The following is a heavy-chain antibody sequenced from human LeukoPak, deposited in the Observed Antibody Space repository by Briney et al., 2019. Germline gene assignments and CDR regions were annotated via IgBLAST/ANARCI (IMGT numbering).Heavy chain of an antibody. J-gene: IGHJ4*02. CDR1: GFSFSDHW. CDR2: IKMDGSQY. V-gene: IGHV3-7*01. Sequence: PGGSLRLSCAASGFSFSDHWMNWLRQAPGRGLEWVAIIKMDGSQYSYVDSVKGRFTISRDNAKNSLYLQMNSLRDEDTAVHYCARDIGWYALDYWGQGTLVTVSS. D-gene: IGHD6-19*01. CDR3: ARDIGWYALDY.